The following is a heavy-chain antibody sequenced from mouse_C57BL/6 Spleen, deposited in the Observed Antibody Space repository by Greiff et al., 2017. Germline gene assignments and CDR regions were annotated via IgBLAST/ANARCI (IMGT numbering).Heavy chain of an antibody. J-gene: IGHJ4*01. V-gene: IGHV1-75*01. CDR3: ARFGSSPYYAMDY. D-gene: IGHD1-1*01. CDR1: GYTFTDYY. Sequence: VQLVESGPELVKPGASVKISCKASGYTFTDYYINWVKQRPGQGLEWIGWIFPGSGSTYYNEKFKGKATLTVDKSSSTAYMLLSSLTSEDSAVYFCARFGSSPYYAMDYWGQGTSVTVSS. CDR2: IFPGSGST.